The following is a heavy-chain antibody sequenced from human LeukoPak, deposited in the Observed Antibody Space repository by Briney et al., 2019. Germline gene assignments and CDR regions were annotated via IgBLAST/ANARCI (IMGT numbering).Heavy chain of an antibody. Sequence: GGSLRLSCVASGFTFSSYSMNWVRQAPGKGPEWVSAISGSGGSTYYADSVKGRFTISRDNSKNTLYLQMNSLRAEDTAVYYCAKGSVVVTARFDYWGQGTLVTVSS. CDR3: AKGSVVVTARFDY. D-gene: IGHD2-21*02. CDR1: GFTFSSYS. J-gene: IGHJ4*02. CDR2: ISGSGGST. V-gene: IGHV3-23*01.